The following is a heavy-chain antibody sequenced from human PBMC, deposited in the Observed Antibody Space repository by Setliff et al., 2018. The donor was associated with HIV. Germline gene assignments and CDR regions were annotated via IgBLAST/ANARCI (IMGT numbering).Heavy chain of an antibody. CDR3: AKDIDLGRANFYYYIDV. J-gene: IGHJ6*03. CDR2: ITGSGAGT. Sequence: GGSLRLSCAASGFTLSTYVMDWVRQAPGKGLEWVSTITGSGAGTYYPDSVKGRFTISRDNSKNTLYLQMNNLRAEDSAIYYCAKDIDLGRANFYYYIDVWGKGTTVTVSS. V-gene: IGHV3-23*01. D-gene: IGHD7-27*01. CDR1: GFTLSTYV.